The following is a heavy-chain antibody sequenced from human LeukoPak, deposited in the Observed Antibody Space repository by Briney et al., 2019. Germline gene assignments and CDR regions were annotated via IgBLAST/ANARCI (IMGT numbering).Heavy chain of an antibody. CDR1: GFTFSTFV. CDR2: ISGSGGST. J-gene: IGHJ1*01. V-gene: IGHV3-23*01. Sequence: PGGSLRLSCAASGFTFSTFVMSWVRQAPGKGLEWVSAISGSGGSTYYADSVKGRFTISRDNSKNTLYLQMNSLRAEDTAVYYCAKSAFHRVSDSSGYQHWGQGTLVTVSS. CDR3: AKSAFHRVSDSSGYQH. D-gene: IGHD3-22*01.